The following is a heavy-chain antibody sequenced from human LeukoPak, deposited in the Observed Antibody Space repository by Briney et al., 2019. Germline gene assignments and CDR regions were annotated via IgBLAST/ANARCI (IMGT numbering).Heavy chain of an antibody. D-gene: IGHD3-3*01. Sequence: SETLSLTCAVYGGSFSGYYWSWIRQPPGKGLEWIGEINHSGSTNYNPSLKSRVTISVDTSKNQFSLKLSSVTAADTAVYYCAREAGYTYYDFWSGNYSYYFDYWGQGTLVTVSS. J-gene: IGHJ4*02. CDR3: AREAGYTYYDFWSGNYSYYFDY. CDR2: INHSGST. CDR1: GGSFSGYY. V-gene: IGHV4-34*01.